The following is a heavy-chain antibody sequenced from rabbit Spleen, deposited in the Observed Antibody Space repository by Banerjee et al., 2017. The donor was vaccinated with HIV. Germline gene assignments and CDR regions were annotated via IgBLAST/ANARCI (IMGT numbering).Heavy chain of an antibody. J-gene: IGHJ4*01. D-gene: IGHD7-1*01. CDR1: GFSFTASDF. V-gene: IGHV1S45*01. CDR2: INIATGKS. CDR3: ARDLVTAIGWNFAL. Sequence: QEQLVESGGGLVKPEGSLTLTCTASGFSFTASDFIYWVRQAPGKGLEWITCINIATGKSVYASWVSGRFIMSRTSSTTVTLQMTSLTAADTATYFCARDLVTAIGWNFALWGPGTLVTVS.